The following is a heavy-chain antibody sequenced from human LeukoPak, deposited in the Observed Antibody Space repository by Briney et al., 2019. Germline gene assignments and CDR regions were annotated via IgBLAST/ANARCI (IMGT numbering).Heavy chain of an antibody. Sequence: GGSLSLSCAASGFTFRSYWIHWVRQAPGKGLVWVGRIDNDGSDTIYADSVKGRFTVSRDNAKNTLYLQMNSLRVEDTAVYFCAGGGFSHAFDVWGQGTVVTVSS. V-gene: IGHV3-74*01. J-gene: IGHJ3*01. CDR1: GFTFRSYW. D-gene: IGHD5-12*01. CDR2: IDNDGSDT. CDR3: AGGGFSHAFDV.